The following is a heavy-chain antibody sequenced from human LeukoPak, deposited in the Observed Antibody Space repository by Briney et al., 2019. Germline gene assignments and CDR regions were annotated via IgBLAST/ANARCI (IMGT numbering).Heavy chain of an antibody. V-gene: IGHV3-53*01. CDR2: IYSGTI. D-gene: IGHD6-13*01. CDR3: AKVVAAADDAFDI. CDR1: GFTVSSNS. J-gene: IGHJ3*02. Sequence: PGGSLRLSCTVSGFTVSSNSMSWVRQAPGKGLEWVSFIYSGTIHYSDSVKGRFTISRDNSKNTLYLQMNSLRAEDTAVYYCAKVVAAADDAFDIWGQGTMVTVSS.